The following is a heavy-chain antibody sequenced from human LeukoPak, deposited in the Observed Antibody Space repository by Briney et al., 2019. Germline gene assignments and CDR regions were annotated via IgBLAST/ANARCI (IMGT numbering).Heavy chain of an antibody. V-gene: IGHV3-48*02. CDR2: ISSNSGIT. J-gene: IGHJ4*02. Sequence: GGSLRLSCAASGFTFSTYDMTWVRQAPGKGLEWVSYISSNSGITNYADSVKGRFTISRDNAKNSLYLQMNRLRDEDTAVYYCARILNYWGQGTLVTVSS. CDR1: GFTFSTYD. CDR3: ARILNY.